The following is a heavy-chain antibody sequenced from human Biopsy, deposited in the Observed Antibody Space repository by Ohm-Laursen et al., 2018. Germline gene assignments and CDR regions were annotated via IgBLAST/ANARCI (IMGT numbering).Heavy chain of an antibody. J-gene: IGHJ1*01. CDR1: GGTFSNYG. CDR3: ATKLTGYFHH. Sequence: ASVKVSCKTPGGTFSNYGVNWARQAPGQGLEWLGGNIPILGTGNYAQKFQDRVTVAADTSTSTATMELRSLRSDDTAVYYCATKLTGYFHHWGQGTLVIVSS. V-gene: IGHV1-69*06. D-gene: IGHD3-9*01. CDR2: NIPILGTG.